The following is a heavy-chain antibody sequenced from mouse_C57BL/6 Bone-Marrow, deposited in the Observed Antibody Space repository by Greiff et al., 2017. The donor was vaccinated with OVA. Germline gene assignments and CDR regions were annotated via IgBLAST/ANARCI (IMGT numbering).Heavy chain of an antibody. J-gene: IGHJ3*01. D-gene: IGHD2-4*01. V-gene: IGHV1-76*01. CDR1: GYTFTDYY. CDR2: IYPGSGNT. CDR3: AVLRSPFAY. Sequence: QVHVKQSGAELVRPGASVKLSCKASGYTFTDYYINWVKQRPGQGLEWIARIYPGSGNTYYNEKFKGKATLTAEKSSSTAYMQLSSLTSEDSAVYFCAVLRSPFAYWGQGTLVTVSA.